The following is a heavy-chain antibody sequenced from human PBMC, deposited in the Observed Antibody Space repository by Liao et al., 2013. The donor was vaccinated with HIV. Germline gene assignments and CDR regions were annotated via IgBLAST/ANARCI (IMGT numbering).Heavy chain of an antibody. CDR1: GGSISSYY. V-gene: IGHV4-59*12. CDR2: INHRGGT. CDR3: ARGPTYCGTDCYAGGFFDY. J-gene: IGHJ4*02. Sequence: QVQLQESGPGLVKPSETLSLTCTVSGGSISSYYWSWIRQPPGKGLEWIGQINHRGGTSYTPSLKSRVTMSVDTSKNQFTLNLRSLSTADSAVYFCARGPTYCGTDCYAGGFFDYWAQGTLVTVSA. D-gene: IGHD2-21*01.